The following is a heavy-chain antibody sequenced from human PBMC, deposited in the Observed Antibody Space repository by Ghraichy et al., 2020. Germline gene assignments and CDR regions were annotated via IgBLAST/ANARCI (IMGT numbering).Heavy chain of an antibody. CDR1: GGSINISGYY. D-gene: IGHD2-2*01. Sequence: SETLSLTCTVSGGSINISGYYWSWIVQRPGEGLECIGYVYDGGNTKYNPSLKGRVTISVDTSKNHFSLNLTSVTAADTAMYYCARGDSSTLMNWFDPWGQGTLVTVSS. CDR2: VYDGGNT. J-gene: IGHJ5*02. V-gene: IGHV4-61*03. CDR3: ARGDSSTLMNWFDP.